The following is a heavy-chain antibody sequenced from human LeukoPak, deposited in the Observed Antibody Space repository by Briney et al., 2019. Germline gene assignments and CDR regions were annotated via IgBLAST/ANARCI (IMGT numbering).Heavy chain of an antibody. CDR1: GFTFSNAW. CDR3: TIRSSGYNWNHDAFDI. Sequence: PGGSLRLSCAASGFTFSNAWMSWVRQAPGKGLEWVGRIKSKTDGGTTDYAAPVKGRFTISRDDSKNTLYLQMNSLKTEDTVVYYCTIRSSGYNWNHDAFDIWGQGTMVTVSS. V-gene: IGHV3-15*01. J-gene: IGHJ3*02. D-gene: IGHD1-14*01. CDR2: IKSKTDGGTT.